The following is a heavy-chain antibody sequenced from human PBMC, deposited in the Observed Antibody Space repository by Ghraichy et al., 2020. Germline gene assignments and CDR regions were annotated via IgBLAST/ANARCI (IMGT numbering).Heavy chain of an antibody. V-gene: IGHV4-59*01. CDR1: GGSISSYY. J-gene: IGHJ4*02. D-gene: IGHD3-10*01. CDR2: IYYSGST. CDR3: AREVRGVIPY. Sequence: ESLNISCTVSGGSISSYYWSWIRQPPGQGLEWIGYIYYSGSTNYNPSLKSRVTISVDTSKNQFSLKLSSVTAADTAVYYCAREVRGVIPYWGQGTLVTVAS.